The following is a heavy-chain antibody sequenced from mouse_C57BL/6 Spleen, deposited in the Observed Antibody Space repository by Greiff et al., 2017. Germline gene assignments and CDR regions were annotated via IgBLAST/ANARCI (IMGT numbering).Heavy chain of an antibody. D-gene: IGHD1-1*01. CDR3: ARAPHDYGSSYEAY. J-gene: IGHJ3*01. CDR2: IDPSDSYT. V-gene: IGHV1-69*01. Sequence: VQLQQPGAELVMPGASVKLSCKASGYTFTSYWMHWVKQRPGQGLEWIGEIDPSDSYTNYNQKFKGKSTLTVDKSSSTAYMQLSSLTSEDSAVYYCARAPHDYGSSYEAYWGQGTLVTVSA. CDR1: GYTFTSYW.